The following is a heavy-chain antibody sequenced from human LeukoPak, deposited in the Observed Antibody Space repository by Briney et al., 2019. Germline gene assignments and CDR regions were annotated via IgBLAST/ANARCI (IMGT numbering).Heavy chain of an antibody. D-gene: IGHD3-10*01. CDR1: GFTVSSNY. CDR3: ARAPGFDY. CDR2: IYHSGST. Sequence: LRLSCAASGFTVSSNYMSWVRQAPGKGLEWIGYIYHSGSTYYNPSLKSRVTISADRSKNQFSLKLSSVTAADTAVYYCARAPGFDYWGQGTLVTVSS. J-gene: IGHJ4*02. V-gene: IGHV4-30-2*01.